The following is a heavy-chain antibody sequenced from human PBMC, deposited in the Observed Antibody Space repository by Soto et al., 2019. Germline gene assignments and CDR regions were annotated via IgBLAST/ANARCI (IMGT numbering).Heavy chain of an antibody. Sequence: QVQLQESGPGLVKPSETLSLTCTVSGVSVSSGSYYWSWIRQPPGKGLEWIGYIYYSGSSNYNPSLKSRVNISVDTSKNQFSLKLSSVTAADTAVYYCARVQQWLLDYWGQGTLVTVSS. CDR2: IYYSGSS. V-gene: IGHV4-61*01. J-gene: IGHJ4*02. CDR3: ARVQQWLLDY. D-gene: IGHD6-19*01. CDR1: GVSVSSGSYY.